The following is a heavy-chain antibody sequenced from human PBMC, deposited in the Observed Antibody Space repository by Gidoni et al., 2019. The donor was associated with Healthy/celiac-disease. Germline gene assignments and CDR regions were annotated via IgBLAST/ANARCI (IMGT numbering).Heavy chain of an antibody. CDR3: ARGTKTEYYDILTLGYYYYMDV. V-gene: IGHV4-59*01. CDR2: IYYSGST. CDR1: GGSISSYY. Sequence: QVQLQESGPGLVKPSETLSLTCTVSGGSISSYYWSWIRQPPGKGLEWIGYIYYSGSTNYNPSLKSRVTISVDTSKNQFSLKLSSVTAADTAVYYCARGTKTEYYDILTLGYYYYMDVWGKGTTVTVSS. D-gene: IGHD3-9*01. J-gene: IGHJ6*03.